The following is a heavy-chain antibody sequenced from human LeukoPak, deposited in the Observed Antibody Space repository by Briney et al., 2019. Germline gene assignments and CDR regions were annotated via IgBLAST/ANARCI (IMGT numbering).Heavy chain of an antibody. J-gene: IGHJ4*02. D-gene: IGHD4-17*01. CDR3: ARQHPGAATVTTGIDY. CDR2: IYYSGST. Sequence: SETLSLTCTVSGGSISSYYWSWIRQPPGKGLEWIGYIYYSGSTNYNPSLKSRVTISVDTSKNQFSLKLSSVTAAHTAVYYCARQHPGAATVTTGIDYWGQGTLVTVSS. CDR1: GGSISSYY. V-gene: IGHV4-59*01.